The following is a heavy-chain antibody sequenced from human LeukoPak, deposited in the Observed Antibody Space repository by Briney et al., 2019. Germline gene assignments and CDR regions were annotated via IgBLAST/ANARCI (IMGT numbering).Heavy chain of an antibody. CDR2: VHYSGST. V-gene: IGHV4-39*07. CDR1: GGSISSTSYY. D-gene: IGHD4-17*01. Sequence: PSETLSLTCTVSGGSISSTSYYWGWIRQPPGKGLEWIGSVHYSGSTYDNPSLRSRVTISVDTSKNQFSLKLTSVTAADTAVYYCARGHTAVTRHFDFWGQGTLVTVSS. CDR3: ARGHTAVTRHFDF. J-gene: IGHJ4*02.